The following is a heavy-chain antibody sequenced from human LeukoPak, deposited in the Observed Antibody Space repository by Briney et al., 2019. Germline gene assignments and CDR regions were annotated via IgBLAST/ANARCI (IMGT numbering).Heavy chain of an antibody. CDR2: IYYSGST. CDR1: GGSISSYY. D-gene: IGHD6-13*01. J-gene: IGHJ4*02. CDR3: ARTEPGYSSSWNPFDY. V-gene: IGHV4-59*01. Sequence: SETLSLTCTVSGGSISSYYWSWIRQPPGKGLEWIGYIYYSGSTNYNPSLKSRVTISVDTSKNQFSLKLSSVTAADTAVYYCARTEPGYSSSWNPFDYWGQGTLVTVSS.